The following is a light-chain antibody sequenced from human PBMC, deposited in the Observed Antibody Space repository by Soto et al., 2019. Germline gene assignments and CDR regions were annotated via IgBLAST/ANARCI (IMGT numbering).Light chain of an antibody. J-gene: IGLJ3*02. CDR3: QTWDTGGHWV. CDR2: VNIDGSH. CDR1: SGHTTYA. Sequence: QTVVTQSPSTSASLGASVKLTCTLTSGHTTYAITWHQQQPEKGPRYLMRVNIDGSHSKGDGIPDRFSGSSSGAERYLTISNLQSEDEADYYCQTWDTGGHWVFGEGTKLTVL. V-gene: IGLV4-69*02.